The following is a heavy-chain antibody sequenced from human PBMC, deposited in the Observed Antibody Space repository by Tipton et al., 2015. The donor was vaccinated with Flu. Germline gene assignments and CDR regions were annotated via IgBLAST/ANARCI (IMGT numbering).Heavy chain of an antibody. V-gene: IGHV4-38-2*02. CDR3: TGDFQIRWFYY. Sequence: TLSLTCSVSGLSITTGYFWGWIRQPPGRGLEWIGSISHSGIGYYNPSLNSRATISVDTSRNQFSLRPNSVTAADTAVYYCTGDFQIRWFYYWSQGTLVTVSS. J-gene: IGHJ4*02. D-gene: IGHD2-15*01. CDR2: ISHSGIG. CDR1: GLSITTGYF.